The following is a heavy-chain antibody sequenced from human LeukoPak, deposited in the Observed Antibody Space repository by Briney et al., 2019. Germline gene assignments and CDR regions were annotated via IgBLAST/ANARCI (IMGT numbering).Heavy chain of an antibody. V-gene: IGHV1-69*04. J-gene: IGHJ4*02. CDR3: ARAVVTPYYFDD. CDR2: MIPILGIA. CDR1: GGTVSRYA. D-gene: IGHD4-23*01. Sequence: SVRVSCNASGGTVSRYAISWVRQAAGLRLEWLGRMIPILGIANYEQKFQDRLTIIEDKSTSTTYMELSSLRSEDTAVYYCARAVVTPYYFDDWGQGTLVTDSS.